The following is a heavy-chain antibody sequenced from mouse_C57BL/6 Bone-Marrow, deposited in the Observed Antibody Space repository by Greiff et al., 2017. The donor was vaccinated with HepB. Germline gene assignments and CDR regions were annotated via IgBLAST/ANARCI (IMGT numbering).Heavy chain of an antibody. CDR2: INPNNGGT. Sequence: VQLQQSGPELVKPGASVKISCKASGYTFTDYYMNWVKQSHGKSLEWIGDINPNNGGTSYNQKFKGKATLTVDKSSSTADMELRSLTSEDSAVYNCAREANGNCPHAKDYWGQGTSVTVTS. D-gene: IGHD2-1*01. V-gene: IGHV1-26*01. J-gene: IGHJ4*01. CDR1: GYTFTDYY. CDR3: AREANGNCPHAKDY.